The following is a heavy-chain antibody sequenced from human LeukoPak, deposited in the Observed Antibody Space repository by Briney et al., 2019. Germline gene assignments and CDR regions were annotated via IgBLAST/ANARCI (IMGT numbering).Heavy chain of an antibody. CDR1: GGSISSGSYY. Sequence: SETLSLTCTVSGGSISSGSYYWGWIRQPAGKGLEWIGYIYYSGSTNYNPSLKGRVTISVDTSKNQFSLKLSSVTAADTAVYYCARDRGIAAAVHTTRYYFDYWGQGTLVTVSS. CDR2: IYYSGST. CDR3: ARDRGIAAAVHTTRYYFDY. D-gene: IGHD6-13*01. J-gene: IGHJ4*02. V-gene: IGHV4-61*10.